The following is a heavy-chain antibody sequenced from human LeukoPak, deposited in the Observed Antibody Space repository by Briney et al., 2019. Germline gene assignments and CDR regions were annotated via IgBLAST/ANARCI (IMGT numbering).Heavy chain of an antibody. CDR2: IYHSGST. D-gene: IGHD3-9*01. V-gene: IGHV4-4*02. J-gene: IGHJ4*02. Sequence: SETLSLTCAVSGGSISSSNWWSWVRQPPGKGLERIGEIYHSGSTNYNPSLKSRVTISVDKSKNQFSLKLSSVTAADTAVYYCAGDVLRYFDWSPDYWGQGTLVTVSS. CDR1: GGSISSSNW. CDR3: AGDVLRYFDWSPDY.